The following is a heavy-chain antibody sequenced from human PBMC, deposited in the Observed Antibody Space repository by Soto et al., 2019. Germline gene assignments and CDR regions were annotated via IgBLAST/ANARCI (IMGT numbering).Heavy chain of an antibody. CDR2: ISWNSGSI. CDR1: GFTFDDYA. Sequence: GGSLRLSCAASGFTFDDYAMHWVRQAPGKGLEWVSGISWNSGSIGYADSVKGRFTISRDNAKNSLYLQMNSLRAEDTALYYCAKDIHLRFLESGFDYWGQGTLVTVSS. V-gene: IGHV3-9*01. CDR3: AKDIHLRFLESGFDY. J-gene: IGHJ4*02. D-gene: IGHD3-3*01.